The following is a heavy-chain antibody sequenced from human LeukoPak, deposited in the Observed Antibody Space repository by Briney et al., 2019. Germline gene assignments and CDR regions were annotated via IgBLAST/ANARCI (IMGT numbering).Heavy chain of an antibody. Sequence: PSETLSLTYTVPGGSINNYWSWIRQPPEKGLEWIGYISYSGSTNYNPSLKSRVTISLDTSKSQFSLNLNSVTAADTAVYYCARGRQVGNTGYYFDYWGQGTLVTVSS. D-gene: IGHD1-26*01. J-gene: IGHJ4*02. CDR2: ISYSGST. CDR3: ARGRQVGNTGYYFDY. CDR1: GGSINNY. V-gene: IGHV4-59*01.